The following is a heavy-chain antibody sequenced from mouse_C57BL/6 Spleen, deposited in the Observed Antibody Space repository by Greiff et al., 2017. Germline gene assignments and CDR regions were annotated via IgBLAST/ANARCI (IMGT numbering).Heavy chain of an antibody. Sequence: EVQLQESGPGLVKPSQSLSLTCSVTGYSITSGYYWNWIRQFPGNKLEWMGYISYDGSNNYNPSLKNRISITRDPSKNQFFLKLNSVTTEDTATYYCARGYYGNLGYFGGWGTGATVTVS. D-gene: IGHD2-1*01. V-gene: IGHV3-6*01. CDR3: ARGYYGNLGYFGG. CDR2: ISYDGSN. CDR1: GYSITSGYY. J-gene: IGHJ1*03.